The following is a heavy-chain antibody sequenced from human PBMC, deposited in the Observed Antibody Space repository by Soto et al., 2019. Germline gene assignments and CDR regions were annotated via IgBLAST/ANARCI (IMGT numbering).Heavy chain of an antibody. D-gene: IGHD4-17*01. V-gene: IGHV3-33*01. CDR1: GFTFSSYG. J-gene: IGHJ3*02. Sequence: QVQLVESGGGVVQPGRSLRLSCAASGFTFSSYGMHWVRQAPGKGLEWVAVIWYDGSNKYYADSVKGRFTISRDNSKNTLYLQMNSLRAEDTAVHYCARVDDYGDYGVAFDIWGQGTMVTVSS. CDR3: ARVDDYGDYGVAFDI. CDR2: IWYDGSNK.